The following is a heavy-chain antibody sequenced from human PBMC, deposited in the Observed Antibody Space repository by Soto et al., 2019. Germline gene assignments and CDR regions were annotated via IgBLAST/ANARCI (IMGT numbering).Heavy chain of an antibody. CDR1: GFTFSSYG. Sequence: GGSLRLSCAASGFTFSSYGMHWVRQAPGKGLEWVAVISYDGSNKYYADSVKGRFTISRDNSKNTLYLQMNSLRAEDTAVYYCAKDIVRASPLYYYGMDVWGHGTTVTVSS. CDR2: ISYDGSNK. J-gene: IGHJ6*02. V-gene: IGHV3-30*18. CDR3: AKDIVRASPLYYYGMDV. D-gene: IGHD1-26*01.